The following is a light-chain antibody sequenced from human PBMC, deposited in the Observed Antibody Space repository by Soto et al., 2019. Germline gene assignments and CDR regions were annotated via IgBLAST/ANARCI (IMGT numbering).Light chain of an antibody. J-gene: IGLJ2*01. CDR1: SSDVGSYDY. Sequence: QSVLTQPRSVSGSPGQSVTISCTGTSSDVGSYDYVSWYLQHPGIAPKVIIYDVSKRPSGVPDRFSGSKSGNTASLTISGLQAEDEADYYCSSYAGSSNSLVFGGGTKLTVL. V-gene: IGLV2-11*01. CDR2: DVS. CDR3: SSYAGSSNSLV.